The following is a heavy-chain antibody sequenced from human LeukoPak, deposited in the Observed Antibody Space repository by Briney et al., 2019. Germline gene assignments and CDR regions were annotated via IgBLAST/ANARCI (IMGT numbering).Heavy chain of an antibody. D-gene: IGHD2-21*01. Sequence: SETLSLTCAVYGGSFSGYYWSWIRQPPGKGLEWIGEINHSGSTNYNPSLKSRVTISVDTSKNQFSLKLSSVTAADTAVYYCARGWSWFDYWSQGTLVTVSS. CDR1: GGSFSGYY. V-gene: IGHV4-34*01. CDR3: ARGWSWFDY. CDR2: INHSGST. J-gene: IGHJ4*02.